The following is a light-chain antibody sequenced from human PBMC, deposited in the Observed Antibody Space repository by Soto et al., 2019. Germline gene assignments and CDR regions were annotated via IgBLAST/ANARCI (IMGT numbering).Light chain of an antibody. CDR2: DAS. V-gene: IGKV3-11*01. Sequence: EIVLTHSPATLSLSPGERATLSCRASQSISSFLAWYQQKPGQAPRLLIYDASNRATGIPARFSGSGSGTDFTLTISSLEPEDFAVYYCHQRSNWPLGPGTKVDIK. CDR3: HQRSNWP. J-gene: IGKJ3*01. CDR1: QSISSF.